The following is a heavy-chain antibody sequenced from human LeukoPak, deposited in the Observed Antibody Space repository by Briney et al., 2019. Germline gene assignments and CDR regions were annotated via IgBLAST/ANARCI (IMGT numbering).Heavy chain of an antibody. D-gene: IGHD4-11*01. Sequence: SETLSLTCTVSGGSVSSGDYYWSWIRQPPGKGLEWIGYIYNSGSTYYNPSLKSRLTISEDTSKNQFSLKLSSVTAADTAMYFCARHVTTVTFFDFWGQGTLVTVSS. V-gene: IGHV4-30-4*01. CDR1: GGSVSSGDYY. CDR2: IYNSGST. J-gene: IGHJ4*02. CDR3: ARHVTTVTFFDF.